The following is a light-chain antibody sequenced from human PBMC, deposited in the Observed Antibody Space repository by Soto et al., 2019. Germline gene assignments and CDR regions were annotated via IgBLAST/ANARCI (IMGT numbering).Light chain of an antibody. J-gene: IGKJ1*01. Sequence: EIVLTQSPVTLSLSPGERATLSCRSSQSVSSSYLAWYHQKPGQAPRLLIYCASSRATGIPDRFSGSGSGTDFTLTISRLEPEDFAVYYCQQYGSSPRTFGQGTKVDIK. CDR3: QQYGSSPRT. V-gene: IGKV3-20*01. CDR1: QSVSSSY. CDR2: CAS.